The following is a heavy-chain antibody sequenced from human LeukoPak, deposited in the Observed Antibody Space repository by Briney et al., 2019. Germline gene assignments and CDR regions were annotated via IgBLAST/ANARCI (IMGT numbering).Heavy chain of an antibody. D-gene: IGHD3-16*01. CDR1: GFTFSSYA. CDR3: AKDLYDYVWGSPAFDI. CDR2: ISGSGGST. J-gene: IGHJ3*02. Sequence: GGSLRLSCAASGFTFSSYAMSWVRQAPGKGLEWVSAISGSGGSTYYADSVKGRFTISRDNSKNTLYLQMNSLRAEDTAVYYCAKDLYDYVWGSPAFDIWGQGTMVTVSS. V-gene: IGHV3-23*01.